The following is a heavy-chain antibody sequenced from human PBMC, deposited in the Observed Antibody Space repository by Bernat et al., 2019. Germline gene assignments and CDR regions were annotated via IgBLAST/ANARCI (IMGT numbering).Heavy chain of an antibody. Sequence: QVQLVESGGGLVKPGGSLRLSCAASGVTFSDYYMSWIRQAPGKGLEWVSYISTSASTIYYADSVKDRFTISRDNAKNSLYLQMNSLRAEDTAVYYCARTYCSGGRCYFGAFDIWGRGTMVTVSS. D-gene: IGHD2-15*01. CDR1: GVTFSDYY. CDR3: ARTYCSGGRCYFGAFDI. CDR2: ISTSASTI. J-gene: IGHJ3*02. V-gene: IGHV3-11*01.